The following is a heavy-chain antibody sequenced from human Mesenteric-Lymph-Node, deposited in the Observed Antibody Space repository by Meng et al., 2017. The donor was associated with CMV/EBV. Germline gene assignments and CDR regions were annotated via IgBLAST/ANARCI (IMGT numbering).Heavy chain of an antibody. CDR3: ARVQADILTGYSIWYFDL. D-gene: IGHD3-9*01. CDR2: INTKTENP. Sequence: TFTTYARSWGRQDPGQGREWMGWINTKTENPTYAQGFTGRIVLSLDTSVSTAYLQISSLKAEDTAVYYCARVQADILTGYSIWYFDLWGRGTLVTVSS. J-gene: IGHJ2*01. V-gene: IGHV7-4-1*02. CDR1: TFTTYA.